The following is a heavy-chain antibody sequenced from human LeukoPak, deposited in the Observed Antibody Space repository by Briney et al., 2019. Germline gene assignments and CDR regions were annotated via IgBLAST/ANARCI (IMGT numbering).Heavy chain of an antibody. Sequence: GGSLRLPCAASGFTFSSFGMHWVRQAPGKGLEWVAVIWSDGSNKYYPDSVKGRFTISRDNSKNTLYLQMNSLRAEDTAVYYCARYSSGFLDSWGQGTLVSVSS. J-gene: IGHJ4*02. CDR2: IWSDGSNK. D-gene: IGHD6-19*01. V-gene: IGHV3-33*01. CDR3: ARYSSGFLDS. CDR1: GFTFSSFG.